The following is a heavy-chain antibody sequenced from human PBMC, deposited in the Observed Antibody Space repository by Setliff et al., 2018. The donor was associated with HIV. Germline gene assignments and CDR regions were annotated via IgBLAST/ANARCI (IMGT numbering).Heavy chain of an antibody. Sequence: PSETLSLTCSVSGGSLSSSYWSWIRQPPGKGLEWIGYIYYSGSTNYNPSLKSRVTISVDTSKNQFSLKLRSVTAADTAIYYCARNPSDYYSYRYFDLWGRGTLVTVSS. CDR2: IYYSGST. J-gene: IGHJ2*01. CDR1: GGSLSSSY. D-gene: IGHD3-22*01. V-gene: IGHV4-59*01. CDR3: ARNPSDYYSYRYFDL.